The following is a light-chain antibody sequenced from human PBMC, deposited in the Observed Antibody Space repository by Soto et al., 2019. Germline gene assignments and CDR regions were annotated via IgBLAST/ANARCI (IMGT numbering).Light chain of an antibody. CDR2: DAS. CDR3: QHRSNWPPLT. J-gene: IGKJ4*01. Sequence: EIVLTQSPATLSLSPGERATLSCRASQSVSSYLAWYQQKPGQAPRLLIYDASNRATGIPPRFSGSGSGTDFTLTISSLEPEDFAVYYCQHRSNWPPLTFGGGTKVEIK. CDR1: QSVSSY. V-gene: IGKV3-11*01.